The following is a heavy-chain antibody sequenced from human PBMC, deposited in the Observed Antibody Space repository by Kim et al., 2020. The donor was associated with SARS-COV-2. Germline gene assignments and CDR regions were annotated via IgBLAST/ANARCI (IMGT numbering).Heavy chain of an antibody. D-gene: IGHD2-2*01. J-gene: IGHJ3*02. CDR2: ISNTGDTV. CDR3: ALIMPRENSFNI. CDR1: TFAFSIYE. Sequence: GGSLRLSCAASTFAFSIYEMNWLRQAPGKGLEWLSYISNTGDTVYYAESIEGRFTISRDNANSSLFLQMDSLRVEDTAVYYCALIMPRENSFNIWGQGTVVTVSS. V-gene: IGHV3-48*03.